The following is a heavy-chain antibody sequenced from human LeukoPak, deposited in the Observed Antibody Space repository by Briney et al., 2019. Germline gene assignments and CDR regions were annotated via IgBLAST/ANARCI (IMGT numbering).Heavy chain of an antibody. CDR1: GGTFSTYA. V-gene: IGHV1-69*13. D-gene: IGHD2-21*01. CDR2: IIPIFGTA. J-gene: IGHJ6*03. CDR3: ARDLKHYMDV. Sequence: SVKVSCKASGGTFSTYAISWVRQAPGQGLEWMGGIIPIFGTANYAQKFQGRVTITADESTSTAYMELSSLRSEDTAVYYCARDLKHYMDVWGKGTTVTVSS.